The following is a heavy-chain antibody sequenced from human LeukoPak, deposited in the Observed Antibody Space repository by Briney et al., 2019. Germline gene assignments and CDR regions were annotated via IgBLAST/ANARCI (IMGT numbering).Heavy chain of an antibody. CDR3: ARAPLLTGYFDFDY. CDR2: IYIRGST. CDR1: GGSISSYY. V-gene: IGHV4-4*07. Sequence: SETLSLTCTVSGGSISSYYWSWIRQPAEKGLEWIGRIYIRGSTNYNPSLKSRVTMSVDTSKNQFSLKLSSVTAADMAVYYCARAPLLTGYFDFDYWGQGTLVTVSS. J-gene: IGHJ4*02. D-gene: IGHD3-9*01.